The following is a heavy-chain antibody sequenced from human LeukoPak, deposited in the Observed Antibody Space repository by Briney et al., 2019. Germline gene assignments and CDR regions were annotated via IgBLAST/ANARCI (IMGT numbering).Heavy chain of an antibody. D-gene: IGHD3-22*01. CDR3: ARPWGSGYSMYLDL. Sequence: SETLSLTCSVSGASVSSGGYYWTWIRQPPGKGPERIGYIYDSGSTNYNPSLKSRVIISVDTSKNQLSLKLSSLTAADTAVYYCARPWGSGYSMYLDLWGQGALVTVSS. CDR2: IYDSGST. V-gene: IGHV4-61*08. J-gene: IGHJ4*02. CDR1: GASVSSGGYY.